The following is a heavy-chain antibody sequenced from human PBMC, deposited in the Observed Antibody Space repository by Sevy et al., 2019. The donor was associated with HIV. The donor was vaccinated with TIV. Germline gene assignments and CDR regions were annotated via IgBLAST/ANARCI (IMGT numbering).Heavy chain of an antibody. Sequence: GGSLRLSCAASGFTFRTYAMSWVRQAPGMGLEWVSSISGSTTNTNYADSVKGRFTISRDNSKNTLYLQMNSLNADDTAIYYCAKPPIGWNREGFDQWGQGTLVTVSS. J-gene: IGHJ4*02. CDR3: AKPPIGWNREGFDQ. D-gene: IGHD1-1*01. V-gene: IGHV3-23*01. CDR1: GFTFRTYA. CDR2: ISGSTTNT.